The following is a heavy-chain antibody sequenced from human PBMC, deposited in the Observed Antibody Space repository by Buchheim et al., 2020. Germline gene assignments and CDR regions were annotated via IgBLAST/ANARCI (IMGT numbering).Heavy chain of an antibody. Sequence: EVQLVQSGAEVKKPGESLKISCKGSGYPFSNYWIGWVRQMPGKGLEWMGIIDPSDSETRYSPSFLGQVTISADRSISTAYLLWNSLKASDTAMYYCAVYHDVLNGYYWGQGTL. CDR2: IDPSDSET. D-gene: IGHD3-9*01. J-gene: IGHJ4*02. V-gene: IGHV5-51*01. CDR1: GYPFSNYW. CDR3: AVYHDVLNGYY.